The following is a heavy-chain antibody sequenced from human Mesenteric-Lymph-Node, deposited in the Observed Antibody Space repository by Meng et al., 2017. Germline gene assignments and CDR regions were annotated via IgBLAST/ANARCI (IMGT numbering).Heavy chain of an antibody. D-gene: IGHD1-26*01. CDR3: ARYIVGAASKFDY. CDR2: ISAGNGKI. V-gene: IGHV1-18*01. Sequence: QGQRVQSGDGVKKPGASVKVSCKAAGYTFTSYGISWVRQAPGQGLEWMGWISAGNGKIKYSQKVQGRVTITRDTSATTAYMELSSLRSEDTAVYYCARYIVGAASKFDYWGQGTLVTVSS. J-gene: IGHJ4*02. CDR1: GYTFTSYG.